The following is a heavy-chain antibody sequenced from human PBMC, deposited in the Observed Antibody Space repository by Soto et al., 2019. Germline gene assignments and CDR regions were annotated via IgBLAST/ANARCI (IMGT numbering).Heavy chain of an antibody. CDR2: IGSNSGGI. V-gene: IGHV3-9*01. CDR3: AKGLSEGYFDY. Sequence: EVQLVESGGGLVQPGRSLRLSCAASGFTFDDSAMHWVLQPPGKGLEWVSGIGSNSGGIGYADSVKGRFTISRDNAKNSLSLQMNRLLSEDTALYYCAKGLSEGYFDYWGQVTLVAVSS. CDR1: GFTFDDSA. J-gene: IGHJ4*02.